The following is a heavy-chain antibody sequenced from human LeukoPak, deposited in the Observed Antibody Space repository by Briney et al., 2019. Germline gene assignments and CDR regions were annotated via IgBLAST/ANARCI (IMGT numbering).Heavy chain of an antibody. CDR3: ARGRGPRWSPASFFFAY. J-gene: IGHJ4*02. CDR2: IIPIFGTA. Sequence: ASVKVSCKASGGTFSSYAISWVRQAPGQGLEWMGGIIPIFGTANYAQKFQGRVTITTDESTSTAYMELSSLRSEDTAVYYCARGRGPRWSPASFFFAYWGQGTLVTVSS. CDR1: GGTFSSYA. D-gene: IGHD1-1*01. V-gene: IGHV1-69*05.